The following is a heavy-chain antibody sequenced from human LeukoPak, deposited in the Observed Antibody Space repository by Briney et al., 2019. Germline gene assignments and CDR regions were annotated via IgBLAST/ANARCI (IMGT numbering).Heavy chain of an antibody. CDR2: INNDGSGT. CDR1: GFIFSRYW. CDR3: ARDPGPYCGGDCYYFDY. V-gene: IGHV3-74*01. Sequence: QPGGSLRLSCAASGFIFSRYWMHWVRQAPGKGLVWVSRINNDGSGTSYADSVKGRFTISRDNAKNTLYLQMNSLRAEDTAVYYCARDPGPYCGGDCYYFDYWGPGTLVTVSS. J-gene: IGHJ4*02. D-gene: IGHD2-21*02.